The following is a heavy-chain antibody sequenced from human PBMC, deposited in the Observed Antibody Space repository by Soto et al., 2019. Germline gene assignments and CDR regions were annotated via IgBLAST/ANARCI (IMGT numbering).Heavy chain of an antibody. V-gene: IGHV3-49*04. CDR3: TRDLSTTTGSSPDYYGLDG. CDR1: GFTFGDYT. D-gene: IGHD2-2*01. J-gene: IGHJ6*02. Sequence: GSLRLSCTASGFTFGDYTVSWVRQAPGKGLEWVGFIRSKPYGETTEYAASVKGRFTISRDDYRSIAYLQMNSLKTEDTAVYWCTRDLSTTTGSSPDYYGLDGWGPGTTVTVSS. CDR2: IRSKPYGETT.